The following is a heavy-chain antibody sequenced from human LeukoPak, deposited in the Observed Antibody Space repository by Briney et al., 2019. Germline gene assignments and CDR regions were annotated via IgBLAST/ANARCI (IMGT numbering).Heavy chain of an antibody. CDR2: ISPGGST. V-gene: IGHV1-46*01. D-gene: IGHD3-22*01. CDR3: ARCPYDSSGYRMFDP. J-gene: IGHJ5*02. Sequence: ASVKVSCKASGYSFTSYHIHWVRQAPGQGLEWMGTISPGGSTSYAQNFQGRITVTRDTSTSTVYMELSSLRSEDTAVYYCARCPYDSSGYRMFDPWGQGTLVTVSS. CDR1: GYSFTSYH.